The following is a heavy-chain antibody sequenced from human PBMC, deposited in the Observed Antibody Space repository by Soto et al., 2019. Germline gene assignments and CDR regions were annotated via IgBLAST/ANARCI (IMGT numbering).Heavy chain of an antibody. V-gene: IGHV4-59*01. J-gene: IGHJ4*02. CDR1: GGSLYNFY. Sequence: PSETLSLTCTVSGGSLYNFYWSWSRQSPGKGLEWIGYVDNSGNTNYNPSLKSRVTISIEMSKSQFSLRLTSVTTADTAIYYCAKNRVPLNWGQGALVTVSS. CDR3: AKNRVPLN. CDR2: VDNSGNT.